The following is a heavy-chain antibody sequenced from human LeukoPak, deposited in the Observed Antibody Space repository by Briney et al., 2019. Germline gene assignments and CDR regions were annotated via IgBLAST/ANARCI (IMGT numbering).Heavy chain of an antibody. Sequence: GGSLRLSCAASGFTFSSYAMHWVRQAPGKGLEWVAVISYDGSNKYYADSVKGRFTISRDNARRSLYLQMNSLRVEDTAMYYCVSSLHGFSYGPGYWGQGTLVIVSS. D-gene: IGHD3-10*01. CDR3: VSSLHGFSYGPGY. CDR2: ISYDGSNK. CDR1: GFTFSSYA. J-gene: IGHJ4*02. V-gene: IGHV3-30-3*01.